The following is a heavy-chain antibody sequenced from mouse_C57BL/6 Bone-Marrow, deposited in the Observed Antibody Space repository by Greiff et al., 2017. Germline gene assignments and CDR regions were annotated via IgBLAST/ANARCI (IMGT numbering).Heavy chain of an antibody. J-gene: IGHJ4*01. D-gene: IGHD1-3*01. CDR2: INYDGSST. V-gene: IGHV5-16*01. CDR1: GFTFSDYY. Sequence: EVKLMESEGGLVQPGSSMKLSCTASGFTFSDYYMAWVRQVPEKGLEWVANINYDGSSTYYLDSLKSRFIISRDNAKNILYLQMSSLKSADTATYYCARGVDYYDMCDLGPTTSVTVS. CDR3: ARGVDYYDMCD.